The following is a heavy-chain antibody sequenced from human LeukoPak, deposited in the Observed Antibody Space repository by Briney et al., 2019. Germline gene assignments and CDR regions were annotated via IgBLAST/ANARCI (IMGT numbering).Heavy chain of an antibody. Sequence: PGGSLRLSCAASGFTFSNYDISCVRQAPGKGREWVSYITSGTSTIYYADSVKGRFTISRDNANNSLYLQMNSLRDEDTAVYYCARARYGYYFDYWGQGSLVTVSS. CDR1: GFTFSNYD. V-gene: IGHV3-48*02. D-gene: IGHD3-10*01. CDR3: ARARYGYYFDY. CDR2: ITSGTSTI. J-gene: IGHJ4*02.